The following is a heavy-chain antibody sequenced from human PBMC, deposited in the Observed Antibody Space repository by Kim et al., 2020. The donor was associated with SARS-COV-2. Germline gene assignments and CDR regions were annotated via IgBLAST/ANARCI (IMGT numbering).Heavy chain of an antibody. CDR3: AKDRAYGSSWYGDFDY. D-gene: IGHD6-13*01. CDR2: VSVNGDTT. V-gene: IGHV3-23*01. Sequence: GGSLRLSCAASGFTISGYSMNWVRQAPGKGLEWVSTVSVNGDTTYYADSVKGRFTISRDSSANMVFLRMNSLRAEDTAVYYCAKDRAYGSSWYGDFDYWGRGTLVSVSS. CDR1: GFTISGYS. J-gene: IGHJ4*02.